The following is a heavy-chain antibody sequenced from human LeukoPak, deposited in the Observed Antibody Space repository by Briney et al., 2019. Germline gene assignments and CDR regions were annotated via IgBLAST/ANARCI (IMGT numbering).Heavy chain of an antibody. D-gene: IGHD6-19*01. Sequence: SGGSLRLSCAASGFIVRSNYMSWVRQAPGKGLEWVSVIYSGGSAYYADSVKGRFTISRDNSKNTLYLQMNSLRAEDTAVYYCARDRPVVLASGAVAGLDAFDIWGQGTMVTVSS. V-gene: IGHV3-53*01. CDR1: GFIVRSNY. CDR3: ARDRPVVLASGAVAGLDAFDI. J-gene: IGHJ3*02. CDR2: IYSGGSA.